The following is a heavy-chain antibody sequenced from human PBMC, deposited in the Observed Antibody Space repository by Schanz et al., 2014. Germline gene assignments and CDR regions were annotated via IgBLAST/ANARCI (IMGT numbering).Heavy chain of an antibody. CDR2: ISDSGDTA. V-gene: IGHV3-23*04. CDR3: AKGRFGELSAFDI. J-gene: IGHJ3*02. CDR1: GFIFRSFG. D-gene: IGHD3-10*01. Sequence: EVQLVESGGGLVQPGKSLRLSCATSGFIFRSFGIHWVRQAPGKGLEWVSLISDSGDTAYYADSVKGRFTISRDNFKGALYLQMSSLRAEDTAVYYCAKGRFGELSAFDIWGQGTMVTVSS.